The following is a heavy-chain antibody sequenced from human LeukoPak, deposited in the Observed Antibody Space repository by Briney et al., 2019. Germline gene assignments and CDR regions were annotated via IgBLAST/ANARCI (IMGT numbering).Heavy chain of an antibody. D-gene: IGHD3-10*01. CDR2: INNSGST. V-gene: IGHV4-34*01. Sequence: SQTLSLTCAVYAGSSSGYYWGWIRQPPGKGLEWIGEINNSGSTNYNPSLKSRVTISVDTSKNQFSLKLSSVTAADTAVYYCARERITMVRGAPTYFDYWGQGTLVTVSS. CDR3: ARERITMVRGAPTYFDY. CDR1: AGSSSGYY. J-gene: IGHJ4*02.